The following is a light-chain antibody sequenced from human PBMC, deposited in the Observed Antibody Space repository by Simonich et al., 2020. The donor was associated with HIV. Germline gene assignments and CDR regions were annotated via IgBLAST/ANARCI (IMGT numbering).Light chain of an antibody. J-gene: IGLJ2*01. CDR1: ALPKRD. CDR3: QAWDSSSV. V-gene: IGLV3-10*01. CDR2: EDS. Sequence: SYELTQPPSVSVSPGQTARITCSGDALPKRDVYWYQQKAGQAPVLVIYEDSKRPSGIPEGFSGSSSGTMATLTISGAQVEDEADYYCQAWDSSSVFGGGTTLTVL.